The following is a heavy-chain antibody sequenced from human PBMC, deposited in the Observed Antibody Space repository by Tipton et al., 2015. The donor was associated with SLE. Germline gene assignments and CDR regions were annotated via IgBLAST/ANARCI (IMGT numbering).Heavy chain of an antibody. CDR2: IYHSGST. CDR3: ARPPTYCGGDCYSFFDY. Sequence: LSCAASGFTFSSYEMNWVRRAPGKGLEWIGEIYHSGSTNYNPSLKSRVTISVDTSKNQFSLKLSSVTAADTAVYYCARPPTYCGGDCYSFFDYWGQGTLVTVSS. D-gene: IGHD2-21*02. J-gene: IGHJ4*02. CDR1: GFTFSSYE. V-gene: IGHV4-34*01.